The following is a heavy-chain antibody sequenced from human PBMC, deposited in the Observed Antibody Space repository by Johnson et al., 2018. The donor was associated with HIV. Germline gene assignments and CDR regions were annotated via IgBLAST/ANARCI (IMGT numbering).Heavy chain of an antibody. CDR1: TFIVSSNY. CDR2: FYHGGCT. CDR3: ARSGGYPNAFDM. Sequence: VQLVESGGGLVQPGGSLRLSCAASTFIVSSNYMRWVRQAPGKGLEWVSIFYHGGCTYHADSVKGRFTISRDNSNNTVYLRMNSLRAEDTALSYCARSGGYPNAFDMWGQGTLVTVPA. J-gene: IGHJ3*02. D-gene: IGHD6-13*01. V-gene: IGHV3-66*01.